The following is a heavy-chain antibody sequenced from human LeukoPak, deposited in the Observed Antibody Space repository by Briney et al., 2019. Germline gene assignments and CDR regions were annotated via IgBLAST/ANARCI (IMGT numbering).Heavy chain of an antibody. Sequence: AASVKVSCKASGYTFTGYYMHWVRQAPGQGLEWMGWINPNSGGTNYAQKFQGRVTMTRDTSISTAYMELSRLRSDDTAVYYCARGSGRRNPVYYYYYYYMDVWGKGITVTVSS. D-gene: IGHD1-14*01. CDR2: INPNSGGT. CDR3: ARGSGRRNPVYYYYYYYMDV. V-gene: IGHV1-2*02. CDR1: GYTFTGYY. J-gene: IGHJ6*03.